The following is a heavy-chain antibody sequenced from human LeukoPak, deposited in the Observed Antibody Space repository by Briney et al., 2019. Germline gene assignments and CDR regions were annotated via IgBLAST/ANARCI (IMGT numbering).Heavy chain of an antibody. V-gene: IGHV3-15*01. J-gene: IGHJ4*02. D-gene: IGHD5-12*01. CDR3: ITVYDSVAN. Sequence: GGSLRLSCAASGFTFTNAWMDWVRQAPGKGLEWVGRIKSRPDGGTTDFVAPVKGRFTISRDDSKNTLYLHMNSLKTEDTAVYYCITVYDSVANWGRGTLVTVSS. CDR2: IKSRPDGGTT. CDR1: GFTFTNAW.